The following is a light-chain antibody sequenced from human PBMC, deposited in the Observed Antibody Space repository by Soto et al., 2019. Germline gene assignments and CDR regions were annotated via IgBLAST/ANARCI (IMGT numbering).Light chain of an antibody. CDR1: SSNIGAGYD. Sequence: QSVLTQPPSVSGAPGQRVTISCTGSSSNIGAGYDVHWYQQLPGTAPKLLIYGNSNRPSGVPDRFSGSKSGTSASLAITGLQDEDEADYYCQSYDRSLSALYVFGTGTKLTVL. CDR3: QSYDRSLSALYV. V-gene: IGLV1-40*01. J-gene: IGLJ1*01. CDR2: GNS.